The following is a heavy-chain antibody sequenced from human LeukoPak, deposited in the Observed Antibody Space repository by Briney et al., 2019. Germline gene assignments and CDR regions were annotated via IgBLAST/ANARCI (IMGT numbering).Heavy chain of an antibody. J-gene: IGHJ4*02. D-gene: IGHD3-10*01. CDR2: ISGYNGNT. Sequence: GASVKVSCKASGYTFSNHGITWVRKAPGQGLEWMGWISGYNGNTKSAQKFQGRLAVTRDTSTSTAYMELGSLTSEDTALYYCARGRVRFGEFSDAFDSWGQGTLITVSS. CDR3: ARGRVRFGEFSDAFDS. V-gene: IGHV1-18*04. CDR1: GYTFSNHG.